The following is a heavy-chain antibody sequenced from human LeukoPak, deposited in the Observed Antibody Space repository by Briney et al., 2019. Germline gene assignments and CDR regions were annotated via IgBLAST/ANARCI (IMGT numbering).Heavy chain of an antibody. D-gene: IGHD5-18*01. CDR1: GFTFSSYA. J-gene: IGHJ4*02. CDR2: ISGSGSST. Sequence: GGSLRLSCAASGFTFSSYALSWVRQAPGKGLEWVSAISGSGSSTYNADSVKGRFTISRDNSKNTLYLQMNSLRAEDTAVYYCAKGRRGYSYGATLDYWGQGTLVTVSS. CDR3: AKGRRGYSYGATLDY. V-gene: IGHV3-23*01.